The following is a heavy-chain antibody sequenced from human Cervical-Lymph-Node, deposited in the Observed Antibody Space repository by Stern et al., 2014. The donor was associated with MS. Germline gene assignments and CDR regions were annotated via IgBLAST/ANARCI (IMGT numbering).Heavy chain of an antibody. V-gene: IGHV3-21*01. CDR3: ASRSYYYYGMDV. CDR2: ISSSSSYI. CDR1: GFTFSTYS. J-gene: IGHJ6*02. D-gene: IGHD3-16*02. Sequence: EVQLVESGGGLVKPGGSLRLSCAASGFTFSTYSMNWVRQAPGKGLEWVSSISSSSSYIYYADSVKGRFTISRDNAKNSLYLQMNSLRAEDTAVYYCASRSYYYYGMDVWGQGTTVTVSS.